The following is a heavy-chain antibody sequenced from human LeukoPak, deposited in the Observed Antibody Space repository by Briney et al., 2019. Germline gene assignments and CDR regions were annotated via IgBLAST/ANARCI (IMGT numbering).Heavy chain of an antibody. J-gene: IGHJ6*04. CDR3: VRVRADGSGSYYRLYYYGMDG. V-gene: IGHV4-34*01. CDR1: GGSFSGYY. D-gene: IGHD3-10*01. Sequence: SSETPSLTCAVYGGSFSGYYWSWIRQPPGKGLEWIGEINHSGNTNYNPSLRSRATISVDTSKDQFSLRLSAVTAADTAVYYSVRVRADGSGSYYRLYYYGMDGWGKGTTVTVSS. CDR2: INHSGNT.